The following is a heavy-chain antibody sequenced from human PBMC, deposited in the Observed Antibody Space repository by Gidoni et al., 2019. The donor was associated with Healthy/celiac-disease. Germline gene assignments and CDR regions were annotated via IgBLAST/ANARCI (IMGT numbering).Heavy chain of an antibody. CDR3: AHRGAARSFDY. Sequence: QITWKESGPTLVKPTQTLTLTGTFSGFSLSTRGVGVGWIRQPPGKALEWLALIYWDDDKRYSPSLESRLTITKDTSKNQVVLTMTNMDPVDTATYYCAHRGAARSFDYWGQGTLVTVSS. CDR2: IYWDDDK. V-gene: IGHV2-5*02. J-gene: IGHJ4*02. D-gene: IGHD6-6*01. CDR1: GFSLSTRGVG.